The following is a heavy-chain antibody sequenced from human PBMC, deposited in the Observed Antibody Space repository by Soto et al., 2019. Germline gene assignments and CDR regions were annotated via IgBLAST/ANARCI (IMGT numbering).Heavy chain of an antibody. D-gene: IGHD2-2*01. CDR3: ARVVPGAEAWFGP. V-gene: IGHV1-18*01. CDR2: ISLYSDGT. J-gene: IGHJ5*02. Sequence: SVEVSFKTSGYTFSDYGITWVREAPGQPLEWLGWISLYSDGTNYAQKFQGRVSMTTDTSTTTAYMELRSLRSDDTAVYYCARVVPGAEAWFGPWGQGTLVTVSS. CDR1: GYTFSDYG.